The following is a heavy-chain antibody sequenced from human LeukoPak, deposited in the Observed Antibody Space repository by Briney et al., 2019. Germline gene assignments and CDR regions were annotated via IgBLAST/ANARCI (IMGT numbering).Heavy chain of an antibody. D-gene: IGHD4-23*01. Sequence: PGGSLRLSCAASGFTFSSYSMNWVRQAPGKGLEWVLSISSSSSYIYYADSVKGRFTISRDNAKNSLYLQMNSLRAEDTAVYYCARDGDYGGTFLFDYWGQGTLVTVSS. CDR2: ISSSSSYI. CDR3: ARDGDYGGTFLFDY. J-gene: IGHJ4*02. CDR1: GFTFSSYS. V-gene: IGHV3-21*01.